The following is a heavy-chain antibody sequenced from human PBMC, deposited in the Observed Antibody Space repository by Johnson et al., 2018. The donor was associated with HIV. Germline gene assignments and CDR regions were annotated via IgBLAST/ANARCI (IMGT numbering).Heavy chain of an antibody. J-gene: IGHJ3*01. D-gene: IGHD6-13*01. Sequence: VQLVESGGGLVQPGGSLRLSCGASGFSVSSNYMSWVRQAPGKGLEWVSVIYSGGSTYYADSVKGRFTISRDTSKNTLYLQMSSLRAEDTAMYYCARDGESQQLPLGDAFDVWGQGTMVTVSS. CDR2: IYSGGST. CDR1: GFSVSSNY. V-gene: IGHV3-66*01. CDR3: ARDGESQQLPLGDAFDV.